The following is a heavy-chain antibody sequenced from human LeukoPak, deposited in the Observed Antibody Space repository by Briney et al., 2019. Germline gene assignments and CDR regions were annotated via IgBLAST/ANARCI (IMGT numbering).Heavy chain of an antibody. Sequence: GESLKISCKGSGYSFTSYWSAWVRQMPGKGLEWMGIIYPGDADTRYRRFYQAQITISANKSISTGYLQWSSLKASDTAMYYCARPHSGSYPYYFDYWGQETLDTVSS. J-gene: IGHJ4*02. CDR3: ARPHSGSYPYYFDY. CDR2: IYPGDADT. D-gene: IGHD3-10*01. CDR1: GYSFTSYW. V-gene: IGHV5-51*01.